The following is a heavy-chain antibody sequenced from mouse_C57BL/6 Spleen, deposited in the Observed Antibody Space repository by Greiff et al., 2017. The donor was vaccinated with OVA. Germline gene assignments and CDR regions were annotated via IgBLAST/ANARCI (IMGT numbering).Heavy chain of an antibody. D-gene: IGHD2-1*01. Sequence: QVQLKQPGAELVMPGASVKLSCKASGYTFTSYWMHWVKQRPGQGLEWIGEIDPSDSYTNYNQKFKGKSTLTVDKSSSTAYMQLSSLTSEDSAVYYCARSPGYGNYPDYWGKGTTLTVSS. CDR1: GYTFTSYW. CDR2: IDPSDSYT. CDR3: ARSPGYGNYPDY. J-gene: IGHJ2*01. V-gene: IGHV1-69*01.